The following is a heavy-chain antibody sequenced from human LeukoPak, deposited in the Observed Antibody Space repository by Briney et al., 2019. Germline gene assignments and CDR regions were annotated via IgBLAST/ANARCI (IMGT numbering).Heavy chain of an antibody. J-gene: IGHJ4*02. Sequence: GGSLRLSRAASGFTFSTYWMSWVRQAPGKGLEWVANIKHDGSKKYHVDSVKGRFTISRDNANNSLYLQMNSLRAEDTAVYYCARSARADLSDYYPVDYWGQGTLVTVSS. D-gene: IGHD3-22*01. V-gene: IGHV3-7*01. CDR1: GFTFSTYW. CDR3: ARSARADLSDYYPVDY. CDR2: IKHDGSKK.